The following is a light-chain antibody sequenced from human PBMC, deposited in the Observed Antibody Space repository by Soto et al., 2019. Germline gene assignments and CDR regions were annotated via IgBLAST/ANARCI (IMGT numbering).Light chain of an antibody. CDR3: SSYTSTSTVV. Sequence: QSALTQPASVSGSPGQSITISCTGTSSDVGGYNYVSWYQHHPGKAPKLVIYEVSSRSSGFSNRFSGSKSGNTASLTISGLQAEDEADYYCSSYTSTSTVVFGGGTKVTVL. V-gene: IGLV2-14*01. CDR1: SSDVGGYNY. J-gene: IGLJ2*01. CDR2: EVS.